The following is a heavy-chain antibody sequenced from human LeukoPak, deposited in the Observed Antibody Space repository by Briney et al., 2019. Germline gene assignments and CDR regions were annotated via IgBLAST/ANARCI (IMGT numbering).Heavy chain of an antibody. CDR1: GFTFSSYV. V-gene: IGHV3-30*02. Sequence: PGGSLRLSCAASGFTFSSYVMHWVRQAPGKGLEWVAYIQYDGSNEQYAHSVKGRFRISRDSSKNILYLQMDSLRAEDTAVYYCAKDRCSNGIGCYYYYMDVWGKGTTVTISS. CDR2: IQYDGSNE. CDR3: AKDRCSNGIGCYYYYMDV. J-gene: IGHJ6*03. D-gene: IGHD2-8*01.